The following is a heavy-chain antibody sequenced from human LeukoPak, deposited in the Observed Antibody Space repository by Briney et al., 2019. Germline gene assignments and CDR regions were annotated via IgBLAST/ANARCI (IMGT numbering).Heavy chain of an antibody. D-gene: IGHD2-2*02. Sequence: SETLSLTCTVSGGSISSYYWSWIRQPPGKGLEWIGYIYYSGSTNHNPSLKSRVTISVDTSKNQFSLKLSSVTAADTAVYYCARDIHLYDVWGQGTTVTVSS. CDR1: GGSISSYY. J-gene: IGHJ6*02. V-gene: IGHV4-59*01. CDR2: IYYSGST. CDR3: ARDIHLYDV.